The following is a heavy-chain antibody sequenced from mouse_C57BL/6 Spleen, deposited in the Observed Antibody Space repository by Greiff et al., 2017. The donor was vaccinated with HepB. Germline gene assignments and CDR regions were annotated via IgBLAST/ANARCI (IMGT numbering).Heavy chain of an antibody. CDR2: IYPGSGNT. CDR3: ARDPRKYFDY. Sequence: QVQLKESGAELVRPGASVKLSCKASGYTFTDYYINWVKQRPGQGLEWIARIYPGSGNTYYNEKFKGKATLTAEKSSSTAYMQLSSLTSEDSAVYFCARDPRKYFDYWGQGTTLTVSS. V-gene: IGHV1-76*01. CDR1: GYTFTDYY. J-gene: IGHJ2*01.